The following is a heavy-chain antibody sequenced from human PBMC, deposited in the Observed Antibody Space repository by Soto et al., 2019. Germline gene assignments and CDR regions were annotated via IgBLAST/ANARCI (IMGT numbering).Heavy chain of an antibody. V-gene: IGHV4-31*11. J-gene: IGHJ6*02. CDR2: IYYSGST. D-gene: IGHD3-3*01. CDR1: GGSISSGGYY. CDR3: ARAGYDFWSGYRSHYYYYGMDV. Sequence: PSETLSLTCAVSGGSISSGGYYWSWIRQHPGKGLEWIGYIYYSGSTYYNPSLKSRVTISVDTSKNQFSLKLSSVTAADTAVYYCARAGYDFWSGYRSHYYYYGMDVWGQGTTVTVSS.